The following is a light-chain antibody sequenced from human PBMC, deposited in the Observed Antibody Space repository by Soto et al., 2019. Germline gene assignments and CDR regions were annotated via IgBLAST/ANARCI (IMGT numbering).Light chain of an antibody. CDR1: SSNMGSIT. CDR2: SNA. Sequence: QSVLTQAPSASGTPGQRVTISCSRGSSNMGSITVNWYQVLPRTAPKLLIYSNAQRPSGVPDRFSGSKSGTSASLAISGLQSEDDADYFCATWDVSLSGWVFGGGTKLTVL. CDR3: ATWDVSLSGWV. V-gene: IGLV1-44*01. J-gene: IGLJ3*02.